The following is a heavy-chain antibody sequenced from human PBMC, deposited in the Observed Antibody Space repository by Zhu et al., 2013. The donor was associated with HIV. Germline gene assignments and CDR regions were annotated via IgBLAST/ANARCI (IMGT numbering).Heavy chain of an antibody. CDR2: INPNSGGT. CDR3: ARGGGYSNSRNRHENSIDY. CDR1: GYTFTGYY. D-gene: IGHD4-4*01. J-gene: IGHJ4*02. V-gene: IGHV1-2*04. Sequence: QVQLVQSGAEVKKPGASVKVSCKASGYTFTGYYMHWVRQAPGQGLEWMGWINPNSGGTNYAQKFQGWVTMTRDTSISTAYMELSRLRSDDTAVYYCARGGGYSNSRNRHENSIDYWGQGTLVTVSS.